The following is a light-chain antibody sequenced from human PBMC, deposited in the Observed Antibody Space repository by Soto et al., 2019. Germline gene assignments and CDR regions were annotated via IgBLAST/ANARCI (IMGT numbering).Light chain of an antibody. CDR3: CSSAGSYTSYV. J-gene: IGLJ1*01. V-gene: IGLV2-11*01. CDR1: SSDVGGYNY. CDR2: DVS. Sequence: QSALTQPRSVSGSPGQSVTISCTGTSSDVGGYNYVSWYQQHPGKAPKLMIYDVSKRPSGVPDRFSGSKSGNTASLTISGLQADDEADYSCCSSAGSYTSYVFGTGTKLTVL.